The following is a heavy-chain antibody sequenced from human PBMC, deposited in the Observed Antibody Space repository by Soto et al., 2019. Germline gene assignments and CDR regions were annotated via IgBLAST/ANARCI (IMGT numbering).Heavy chain of an antibody. V-gene: IGHV3-23*01. CDR2: ISGSGGST. D-gene: IGHD2-21*02. J-gene: IGHJ4*02. Sequence: EVQLLESGGGLVQPGGSLRLSCAASGFTFSSYTMSWVRQAPGKGLEWVSAISGSGGSTYYADSVKGRFTISRDNSKNTLYLQMNSLRAEDTAVYYCAKLILVVVTATHDYWGQGTLVTVSS. CDR3: AKLILVVVTATHDY. CDR1: GFTFSSYT.